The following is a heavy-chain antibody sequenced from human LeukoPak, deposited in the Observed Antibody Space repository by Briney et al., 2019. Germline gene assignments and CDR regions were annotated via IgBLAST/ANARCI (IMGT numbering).Heavy chain of an antibody. V-gene: IGHV3-53*01. J-gene: IGHJ4*02. CDR1: GFSFTNNY. Sequence: PGGSLRLSCAVSGFSFTNNYMSWVRQAPGKGLEWVSVFYVGGATYYSDSVKGRFTISRDNSENTLYLQMKSLRAEDTAVYYCARGDGCNFFDYWGQGTLVTVSS. D-gene: IGHD5-24*01. CDR2: FYVGGAT. CDR3: ARGDGCNFFDY.